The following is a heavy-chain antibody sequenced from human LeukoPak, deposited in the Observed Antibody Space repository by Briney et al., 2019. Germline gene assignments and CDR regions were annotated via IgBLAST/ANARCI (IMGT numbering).Heavy chain of an antibody. Sequence: GGSLRLSCAASGFTYSSYAMTWVRQSPGKGLEWVSTLSGSGNSRYYADSVQGRFTISRDNFKNTLYLQMNSLRVEDTAVYYCARDVNGGYWGQGTLVTVSS. V-gene: IGHV3-23*01. J-gene: IGHJ4*02. CDR1: GFTYSSYA. CDR3: ARDVNGGY. D-gene: IGHD2-8*01. CDR2: LSGSGNSR.